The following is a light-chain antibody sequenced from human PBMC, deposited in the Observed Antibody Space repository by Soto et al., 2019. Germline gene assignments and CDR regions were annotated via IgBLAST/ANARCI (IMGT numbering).Light chain of an antibody. V-gene: IGKV1-5*01. J-gene: IGKJ1*01. CDR1: QSISSW. Sequence: DIQMTHSPSTLSASEGDRVSITCRASQSISSWLAWYQQKPGKAPKLLIYDASSLESGVPSRFSGSGSGTEFTLTISSLQPDDFATYYCQQYSSSSEWTFGQGAKVDIK. CDR3: QQYSSSSEWT. CDR2: DAS.